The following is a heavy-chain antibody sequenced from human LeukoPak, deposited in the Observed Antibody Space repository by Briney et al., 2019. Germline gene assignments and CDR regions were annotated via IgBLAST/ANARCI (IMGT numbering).Heavy chain of an antibody. D-gene: IGHD3-22*01. Sequence: PPETLSLTCAVSGGSISSSNWWSWVRQPPGKGLEWIGEIYHSGSTNYNPSLKSRVTISVDKSKNQFSLKLSSVTAADTAVYYCAREFDSSGGGDAFDIWGQGTMVTVSS. CDR2: IYHSGST. CDR1: GGSISSSNW. J-gene: IGHJ3*02. V-gene: IGHV4-4*03. CDR3: AREFDSSGGGDAFDI.